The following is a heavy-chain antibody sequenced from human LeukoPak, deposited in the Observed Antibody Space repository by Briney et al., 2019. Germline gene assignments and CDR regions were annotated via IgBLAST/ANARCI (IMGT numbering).Heavy chain of an antibody. D-gene: IGHD5-12*01. J-gene: IGHJ4*02. V-gene: IGHV1-8*03. CDR1: GYTFTGYY. Sequence: ASVKVSCKASGYTFTGYYMHWVRQAPGQGLEWMGWINPNSGNTGYAQKFQGRVTITRNTSISTAYMELSSLRSEDTAVYYCARLVATIRGLYFDYWGQGTLVTVSS. CDR2: INPNSGNT. CDR3: ARLVATIRGLYFDY.